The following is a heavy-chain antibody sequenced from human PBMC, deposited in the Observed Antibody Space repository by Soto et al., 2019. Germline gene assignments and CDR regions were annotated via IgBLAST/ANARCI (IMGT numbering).Heavy chain of an antibody. J-gene: IGHJ6*02. CDR1: GYSFTSYW. V-gene: IGHV5-51*01. CDR2: IYPGDSDT. Sequence: PGESLKISCKGSGYSFTSYWIGWVRQMPGKGLEWMGIIYPGDSDTRYSPSFQGQVTISADKSISTAYLQWSSLKASDTAMYYCARWGAAAGYYYYYGMDVWGQRTTVTVSS. D-gene: IGHD6-13*01. CDR3: ARWGAAAGYYYYYGMDV.